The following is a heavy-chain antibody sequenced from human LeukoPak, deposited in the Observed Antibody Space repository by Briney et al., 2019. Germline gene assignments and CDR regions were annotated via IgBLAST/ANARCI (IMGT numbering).Heavy chain of an antibody. CDR3: ARARGTSLDY. CDR1: GFSFSDFY. CDR2: IRSSGTPV. J-gene: IGHJ4*02. V-gene: IGHV3-11*01. Sequence: GGSLRLSCAASGFSFSDFYMTWIRQAPGKGLEWLSYIRSSGTPVSHTDSVKGRFTISRDNAKNSLYLQMNSLRAEDTAVYYCARARGTSLDYWGQGTLVTVSS. D-gene: IGHD3-16*01.